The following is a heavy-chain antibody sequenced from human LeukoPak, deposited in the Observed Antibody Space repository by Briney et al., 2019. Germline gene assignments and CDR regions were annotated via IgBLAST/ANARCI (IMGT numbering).Heavy chain of an antibody. V-gene: IGHV3-23*01. D-gene: IGHD2-2*01. CDR1: GFSFSSYA. CDR2: ISGSGGST. CDR3: AKGGPWWEHIVVVPAAP. Sequence: GGSLRLSCAVSGFSFSSYAMSWVRQAPGKGLEWVSAISGSGGSTYYADSVKGRFTISRDNSKNTLYLQMNSLRAEDTAVYYCAKGGPWWEHIVVVPAAPWGQGTLVTVSS. J-gene: IGHJ5*02.